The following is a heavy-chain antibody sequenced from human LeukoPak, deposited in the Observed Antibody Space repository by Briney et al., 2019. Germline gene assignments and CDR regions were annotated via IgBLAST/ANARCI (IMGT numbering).Heavy chain of an antibody. V-gene: IGHV4-39*01. CDR3: ARHADIDSSGWYHYFDY. D-gene: IGHD6-19*01. Sequence: SETLSLTCTVSGGSISSSSYYWGWIRQPPGKGLEWIGTIYYSGSTYYNPSLKSRVTISVDTSKNQFSLKLSSVTAADTAVYYCARHADIDSSGWYHYFDYWGQGTLVTVSS. CDR1: GGSISSSSYY. CDR2: IYYSGST. J-gene: IGHJ4*02.